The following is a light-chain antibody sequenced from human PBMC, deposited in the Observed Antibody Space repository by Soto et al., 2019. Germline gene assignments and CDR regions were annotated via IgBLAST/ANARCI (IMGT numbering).Light chain of an antibody. CDR3: QQYDNLLPIT. V-gene: IGKV1-33*01. Sequence: IQMTQSPSSLSASVGDRVTITCQASQDIAKNLNWYQQKPGKAPKLLIYDASSLQTGVPSRFSGSGSAAHFTFTISSLQSEDIATYYCQQYDNLLPITFGQGTRLEIK. J-gene: IGKJ5*01. CDR2: DAS. CDR1: QDIAKN.